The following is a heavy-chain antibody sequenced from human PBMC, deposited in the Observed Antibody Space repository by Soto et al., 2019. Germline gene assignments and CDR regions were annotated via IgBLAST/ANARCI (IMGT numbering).Heavy chain of an antibody. J-gene: IGHJ6*02. CDR1: GYTFTAYY. CDR2: INPKFGDT. V-gene: IGHV1-2*02. Sequence: QVQLVQSGAEVKEPGDSVRVSCEASGYTFTAYYIHWVRQAPGQGLEWMGWINPKFGDTTYAQDFQGRVSMTRDMSISKVYMELSRLTSDDTAIYYCARTMDYYYGPGSGNGHGFWGQGTTVTVFS. D-gene: IGHD3-10*01. CDR3: ARTMDYYYGPGSGNGHGF.